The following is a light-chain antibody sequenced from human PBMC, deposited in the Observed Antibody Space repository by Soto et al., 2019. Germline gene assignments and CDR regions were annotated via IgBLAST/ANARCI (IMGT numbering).Light chain of an antibody. CDR3: QQYANLPT. CDR2: DAS. V-gene: IGKV1-33*01. J-gene: IGKJ5*01. CDR1: QNINNY. Sequence: DIPITQSPSSLSASVGDRVNITCQASQNINNYLNWYKQKPGRAPKLLIYDASNLEAGVPSRFRGSGSGTDCPFTISRLQPEGTAPYYSQQYANLPTFGQGTRLEIK.